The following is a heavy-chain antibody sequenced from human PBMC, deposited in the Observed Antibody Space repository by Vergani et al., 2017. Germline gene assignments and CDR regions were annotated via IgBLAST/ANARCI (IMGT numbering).Heavy chain of an antibody. CDR3: ARGLVATSLSLFDP. CDR2: IIPILGIA. CDR1: GGTFSSYT. J-gene: IGHJ5*02. V-gene: IGHV1-69*02. Sequence: QVQLVQSGAEVKKPGSSVKVSCKASGGTFSSYTISWVRQAPGQGLEWMGRIIPILGIANYAQKFQGRVTITGDKSTSTAYMELSSLRSEDTAVYYCARGLVATSLSLFDPWGQGTLVTVSS. D-gene: IGHD5-12*01.